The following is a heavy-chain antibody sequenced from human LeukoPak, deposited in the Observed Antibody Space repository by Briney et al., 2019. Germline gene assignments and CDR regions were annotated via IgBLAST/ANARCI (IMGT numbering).Heavy chain of an antibody. CDR3: ARPSSGTYYGMNV. Sequence: GESLKISCKGSGCRFTSYWIAWGRQMPGKGLEWMGTIYPDDSETRYSPSSQGQVTISADKSSSTAYLQWSTLEASDTATYYCARPSSGTYYGMNVWGQGTTVTVSS. V-gene: IGHV5-51*01. CDR2: IYPDDSET. CDR1: GCRFTSYW. J-gene: IGHJ6*02. D-gene: IGHD1-26*01.